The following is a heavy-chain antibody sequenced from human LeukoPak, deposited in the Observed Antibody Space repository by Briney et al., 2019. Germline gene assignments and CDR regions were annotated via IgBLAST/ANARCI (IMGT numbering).Heavy chain of an antibody. J-gene: IGHJ5*02. CDR3: ARAYSGAGANWFDP. CDR1: GFTFSSYS. CDR2: ISSSSSYI. Sequence: PGGSLRLSCATSGFTFSSYSMNWVRQAPGKGLEWVSSISSSSSYIYYADSVKGRFTISRDNAKNSLYLQMNSLRAEDTAVYYCARAYSGAGANWFDPWGQGTLVTVSS. D-gene: IGHD2-15*01. V-gene: IGHV3-21*01.